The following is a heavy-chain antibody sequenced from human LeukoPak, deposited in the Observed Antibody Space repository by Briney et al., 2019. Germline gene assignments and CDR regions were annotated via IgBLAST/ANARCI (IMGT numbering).Heavy chain of an antibody. V-gene: IGHV3-72*01. CDR1: GFTFSDYF. CDR2: SRNKAKSYTT. J-gene: IGHJ4*02. D-gene: IGHD6-19*01. Sequence: GGSLSLSCAVSGFTFSDYFLDWVRQAPGKGLEWVCRSRNKAKSYTTEYAASVKGRFTISRDDSKNSLNLQMNSLKTEDTAMYYCVRVGSVAGSDYLDYWGQGTLVTVSS. CDR3: VRVGSVAGSDYLDY.